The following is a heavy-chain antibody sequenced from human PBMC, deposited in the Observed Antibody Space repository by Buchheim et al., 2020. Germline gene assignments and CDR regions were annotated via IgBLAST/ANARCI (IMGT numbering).Heavy chain of an antibody. Sequence: EVQLVESGGGLVQPGGSLRLSCAASGFTFSSYWMHWVRQAPGKGLVWVSRINSDGSSTSYADSVKGRFTISRDNAKNTLYLQMNSLRAEDTAVYYCARAGDSSSWSRFGYYYGMDVWGQGTT. J-gene: IGHJ6*02. CDR3: ARAGDSSSWSRFGYYYGMDV. CDR1: GFTFSSYW. V-gene: IGHV3-74*01. CDR2: INSDGSST. D-gene: IGHD6-13*01.